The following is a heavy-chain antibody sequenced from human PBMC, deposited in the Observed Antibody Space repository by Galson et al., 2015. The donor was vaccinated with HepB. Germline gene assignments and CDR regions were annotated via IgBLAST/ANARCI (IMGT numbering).Heavy chain of an antibody. CDR2: ISYDGSNK. CDR1: GFTFSSYA. D-gene: IGHD4-17*01. Sequence: SLRLSCAASGFTFSSYAMHWVRQAPGKGLEWVAVISYDGSNKYYADSVKGRFTISRDNSKNTLYLQMNSLRAEDTAVYYCARAPLPYGDYGGGEVTKNNYFDYWGQGTLVTVSS. V-gene: IGHV3-30*04. CDR3: ARAPLPYGDYGGGEVTKNNYFDY. J-gene: IGHJ4*02.